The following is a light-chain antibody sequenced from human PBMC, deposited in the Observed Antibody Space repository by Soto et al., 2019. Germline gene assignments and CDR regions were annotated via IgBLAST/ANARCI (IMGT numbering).Light chain of an antibody. Sequence: EVVLTQSPGTLSLSPGERATLSCRASQSVANNYLAWYQQRPGQAPRLLIYAASSRAAGIPDRFSGSGSGTDFTLTISRLEPEDFRVFFCHHYGRSPIFTFGPGTTVDMK. J-gene: IGKJ3*01. CDR3: HHYGRSPIFT. V-gene: IGKV3-20*01. CDR1: QSVANNY. CDR2: AAS.